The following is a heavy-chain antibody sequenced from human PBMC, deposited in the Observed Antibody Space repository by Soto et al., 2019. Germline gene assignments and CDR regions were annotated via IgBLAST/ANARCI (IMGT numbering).Heavy chain of an antibody. CDR3: ARGLGYDCNGRFRAAFDV. CDR1: GASLSRGVYY. Sequence: QVQLQESGPGLAKPSQTLSLTCTVSGASLSRGVYYCTWIRKVPGKALEWIGYIFHTGTTFYNPSLKSRVVMSIEKSDNQFSLNLSSVTAADTAVYYCARGLGYDCNGRFRAAFDVWGQGTMVTVSS. J-gene: IGHJ3*01. V-gene: IGHV4-31*03. D-gene: IGHD3-22*01. CDR2: IFHTGTT.